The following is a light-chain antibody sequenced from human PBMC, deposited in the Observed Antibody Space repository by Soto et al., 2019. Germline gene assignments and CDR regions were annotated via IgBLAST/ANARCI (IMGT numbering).Light chain of an antibody. CDR3: QQYNSYPHT. Sequence: DIQMTQSPSSLSASVGDRVTITCRASQDIATWLAWFQQKPDKAPKSLIFAASTLQSWVPSRFSGSGSGTEFTLTISRLQPEDFATYSCQQYNSYPHTFGGGTRVEIK. V-gene: IGKV1D-16*01. CDR2: AAS. CDR1: QDIATW. J-gene: IGKJ4*01.